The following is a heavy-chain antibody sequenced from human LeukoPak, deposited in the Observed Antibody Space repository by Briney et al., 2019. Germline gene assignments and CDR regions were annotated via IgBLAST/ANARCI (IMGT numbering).Heavy chain of an antibody. J-gene: IGHJ3*02. CDR3: ARGGALRYFDWLSLGDAFDI. CDR2: ISAYNGNR. D-gene: IGHD3-9*01. CDR1: GYTFTSYG. Sequence: ASVKVSCKASGYTFTSYGTSWVRQAPGQGLEWMGWISAYNGNRNYAQKLQGRVTMTTDTSTSTAYMELRSLRSDDTAVYYCARGGALRYFDWLSLGDAFDIWGQGTMVTVSS. V-gene: IGHV1-18*04.